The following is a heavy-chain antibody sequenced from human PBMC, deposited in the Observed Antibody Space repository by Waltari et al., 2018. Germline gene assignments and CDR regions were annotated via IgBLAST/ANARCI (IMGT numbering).Heavy chain of an antibody. CDR3: ARGRGYYYDSSGYPGFDY. V-gene: IGHV1-69*01. Sequence: QVQLVQSGAEVKKPGSSVKVSCKASGGTFSSYAISWVRQAPGQGLEWMGGIIPIFGTANYAQKFQGRVTITADESTSTAYMELSSLRSEDTAVYYCARGRGYYYDSSGYPGFDYWGQGTLVTVSS. CDR2: IIPIFGTA. D-gene: IGHD3-22*01. J-gene: IGHJ4*02. CDR1: GGTFSSYA.